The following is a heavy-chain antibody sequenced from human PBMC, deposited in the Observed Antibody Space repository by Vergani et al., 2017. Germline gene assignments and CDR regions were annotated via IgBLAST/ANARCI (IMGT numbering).Heavy chain of an antibody. J-gene: IGHJ6*03. CDR2: INHSGST. CDR1: GGSSSGYY. Sequence: QVQLQQWGAGLLKPSETLSLTCAVYGGSSSGYYWSWIRQPPGKGLEWNGEINHSGSTNYNPSLKSRVTISVDTSKNQFSLKLSSVTAADTAVYYCARVQELYDFWSGYRVRYYYYMDVWGKGTTVTVSS. V-gene: IGHV4-34*01. CDR3: ARVQELYDFWSGYRVRYYYYMDV. D-gene: IGHD3-3*01.